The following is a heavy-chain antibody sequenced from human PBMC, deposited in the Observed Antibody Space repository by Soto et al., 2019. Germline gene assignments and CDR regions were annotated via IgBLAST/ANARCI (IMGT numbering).Heavy chain of an antibody. CDR3: ASPPGECSGGSCPYSCAGMDV. CDR1: GGTFSSYA. J-gene: IGHJ6*02. CDR2: IIPICGTA. V-gene: IGHV1-69*14. Sequence: QVQLVQSGAEVKKPGSSVKVSCKASGGTFSSYAISWVRQAPGQGLEWMGGIIPICGTANYAHKFERRVTITADKSTNTAYMEPSSRRSEDTAVYYCASPPGECSGGSCPYSCAGMDVWGQGTTVPVSS. D-gene: IGHD2-15*01.